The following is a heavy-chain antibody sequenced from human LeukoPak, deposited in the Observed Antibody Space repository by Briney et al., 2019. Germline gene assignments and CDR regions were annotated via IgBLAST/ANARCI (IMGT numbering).Heavy chain of an antibody. V-gene: IGHV3-11*01. J-gene: IGHJ4*02. D-gene: IGHD5-18*01. CDR2: ISNSGSTT. CDR1: GFTFSDYY. CDR3: AKDYHRYSYGLD. Sequence: GGSLRLSCAASGFTFSDYYMSWIRQAPGKGLEWVSYISNSGSTTYYADSVKGRFTISRDNAKNSLYLQMSSLRAEDTAVYYCAKDYHRYSYGLDWGQGTLVTVSS.